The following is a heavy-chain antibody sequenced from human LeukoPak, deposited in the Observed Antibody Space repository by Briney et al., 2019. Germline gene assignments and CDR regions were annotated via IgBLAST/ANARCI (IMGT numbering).Heavy chain of an antibody. Sequence: GGSLRLSCAASGFTVSSNYMSWVRQAPGKGLEWVSIIYSGGSTYYADSVKGRFTISRDNSKNTLYLQMNSLRAEDTAVYYCATSPMFYDILAGYYVYWGQGTLVTVSS. D-gene: IGHD3-9*01. CDR2: IYSGGST. CDR1: GFTVSSNY. V-gene: IGHV3-66*01. CDR3: ATSPMFYDILAGYYVY. J-gene: IGHJ4*02.